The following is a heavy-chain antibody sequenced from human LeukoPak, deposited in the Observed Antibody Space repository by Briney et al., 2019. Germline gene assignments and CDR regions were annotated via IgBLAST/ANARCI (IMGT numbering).Heavy chain of an antibody. J-gene: IGHJ4*02. CDR3: ARGSDWSNIHSPFDY. CDR2: IIPIFGTA. V-gene: IGHV1-69*13. CDR1: GYSFTSNY. Sequence: ASVKVSCKASGYSFTSNYIHWVRQAPGQGLEWMGGIIPIFGTANYAQKFQGRVTITADESTSTAYMELSSLRSEDTAVYYCARGSDWSNIHSPFDYWGQGTLVTVSS. D-gene: IGHD3-9*01.